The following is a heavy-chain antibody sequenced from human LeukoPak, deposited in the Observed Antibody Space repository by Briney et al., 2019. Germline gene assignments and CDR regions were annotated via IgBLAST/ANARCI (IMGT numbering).Heavy chain of an antibody. V-gene: IGHV3-7*04. Sequence: VQPALSLRFSCAASGFTFSNYWMSWVRQAPGKGLEWVAHIKQDGSEKCYLGSVKGRFTISRDNAKNSLYLQMNSLRAEDTAVYYCARDRAAYSSSPPDYWGQGTLVTVSS. D-gene: IGHD6-13*01. J-gene: IGHJ4*02. CDR2: IKQDGSEK. CDR1: GFTFSNYW. CDR3: ARDRAAYSSSPPDY.